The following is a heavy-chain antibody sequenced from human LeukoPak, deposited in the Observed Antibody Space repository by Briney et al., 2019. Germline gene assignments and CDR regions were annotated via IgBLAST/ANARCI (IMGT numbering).Heavy chain of an antibody. D-gene: IGHD3-22*01. V-gene: IGHV3-21*01. CDR2: ITSSSDYI. J-gene: IGHJ4*02. CDR3: VRESVYYDSSGYYNVLDY. Sequence: GGSLRLSCAASGFTFSSHSMNWVRQAPGKGLEWVSVITSSSDYIYYADSLKGRFTVSRDNAKNSLYLQVNSLRAEDTAVYYCVRESVYYDSSGYYNVLDYWGQGALVTVSS. CDR1: GFTFSSHS.